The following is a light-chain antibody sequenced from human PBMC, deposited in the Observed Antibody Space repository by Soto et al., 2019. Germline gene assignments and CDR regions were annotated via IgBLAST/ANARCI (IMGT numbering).Light chain of an antibody. Sequence: DIQMTQTPSTLSASVGDTVTVTCRASQSISSWLAWYQQKPGKAPKLLIYDASSLESGVPSRVSGSGSGTEFTLTISSLQPDDFATYYCQQYNTFWTFGPGTKVDIK. CDR2: DAS. CDR1: QSISSW. V-gene: IGKV1-5*01. J-gene: IGKJ1*01. CDR3: QQYNTFWT.